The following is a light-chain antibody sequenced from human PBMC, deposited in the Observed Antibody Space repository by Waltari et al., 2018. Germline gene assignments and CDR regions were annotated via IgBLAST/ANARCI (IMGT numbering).Light chain of an antibody. CDR1: QSVSTS. V-gene: IGKV1-5*03. CDR3: KQYITYPWT. CDR2: KAS. J-gene: IGKJ1*01. Sequence: DIQMTQSPSTLSASVGDRVTITFRASQSVSTSLAWYQQKPGKAPKVLIYKASSLESGVPLRFSGSGSGTEFTLTITSLQPDDVAIYSCKQYITYPWTFGQGTKVEVK.